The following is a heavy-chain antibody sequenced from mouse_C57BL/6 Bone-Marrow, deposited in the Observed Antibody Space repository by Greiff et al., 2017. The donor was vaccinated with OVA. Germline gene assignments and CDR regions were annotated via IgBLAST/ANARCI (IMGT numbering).Heavy chain of an antibody. CDR3: ARRYDYDEDWYFDI. CDR2: IHPNSGST. D-gene: IGHD2-4*01. Sequence: VQLLQSGAELVKPGASVKLSCKASGYTFTSYWMHWVKQSPGQGLEWIGMIHPNSGSTNYNEKLKSKVTLTVDKSTSTAYMQLSSLTSEDSAVYSCARRYDYDEDWYFDIWGTGTTVSVSA. V-gene: IGHV1-64*01. J-gene: IGHJ1*03. CDR1: GYTFTSYW.